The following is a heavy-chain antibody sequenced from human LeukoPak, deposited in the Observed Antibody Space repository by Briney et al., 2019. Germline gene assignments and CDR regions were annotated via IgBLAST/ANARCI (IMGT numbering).Heavy chain of an antibody. Sequence: KPSETLSLTCTVSGGSISSYYWSWIRQPAGKGLEWIGRIYISGSTNYNPSLKSRVTMSVDTSKNQFSLKLSSVTAADTAVYYCARDTVTGYDYYYYMDVWGKGTTVTVSS. CDR2: IYISGST. CDR3: ARDTVTGYDYYYYMDV. CDR1: GGSISSYY. J-gene: IGHJ6*03. D-gene: IGHD4-11*01. V-gene: IGHV4-4*07.